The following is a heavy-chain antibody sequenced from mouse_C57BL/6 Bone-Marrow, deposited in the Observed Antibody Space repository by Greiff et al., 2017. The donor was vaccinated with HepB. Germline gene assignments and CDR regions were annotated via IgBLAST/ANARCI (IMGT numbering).Heavy chain of an antibody. V-gene: IGHV5-17*01. CDR3: ARTTVVAPYYFDY. J-gene: IGHJ2*01. CDR1: GFTFSDYG. D-gene: IGHD1-1*01. CDR2: ISSGSSTI. Sequence: EVKVVESGGGLVKPGGSLKLSCAASGFTFSDYGMHWVRQAPEKGLEWVAYISSGSSTIYYADTVKGRFPISRDNAKNTLFLQMTSLRSEDTAMYYCARTTVVAPYYFDYWGQGTTLTVSS.